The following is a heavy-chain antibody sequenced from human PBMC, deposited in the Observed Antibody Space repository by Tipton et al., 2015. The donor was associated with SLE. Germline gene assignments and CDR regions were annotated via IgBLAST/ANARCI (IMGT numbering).Heavy chain of an antibody. Sequence: SLRLSCSASGFTFSSYAMHWVRQAPGKGLEWVAVISFDGSNKYYADSVKGRFTISRDNSKNTLYLQMNSLRAEDTAVYYCAKDWAPIITGTMGLLDYWGQGTLVTVSS. D-gene: IGHD1-7*01. CDR2: ISFDGSNK. J-gene: IGHJ4*02. CDR1: GFTFSSYA. V-gene: IGHV3-30-3*01. CDR3: AKDWAPIITGTMGLLDY.